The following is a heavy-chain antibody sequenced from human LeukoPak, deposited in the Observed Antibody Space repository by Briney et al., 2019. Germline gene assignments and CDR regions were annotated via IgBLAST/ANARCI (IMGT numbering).Heavy chain of an antibody. CDR2: ISWNSGSI. Sequence: GGSLRFSCAASGFTFDDYAMPWVRQAPGKGLEWVSGISWNSGSIVYADSAKGRFTISRDNAKNSLYLQMNSLRAEDTALYYCAKLAEGWGQGTLVTVSS. CDR3: AKLAEG. V-gene: IGHV3-9*01. J-gene: IGHJ4*02. CDR1: GFTFDDYA.